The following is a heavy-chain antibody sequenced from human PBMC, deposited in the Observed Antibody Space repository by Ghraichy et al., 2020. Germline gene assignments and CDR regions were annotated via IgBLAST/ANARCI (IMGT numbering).Heavy chain of an antibody. D-gene: IGHD1-26*01. J-gene: IGHJ4*02. CDR1: GGSISSYY. CDR3: ARVLGWSIVGGYYFDY. V-gene: IGHV4-59*01. CDR2: IYYSGST. Sequence: SETLSLTCTVSGGSISSYYWSWIRQPPGKGLEWIGYIYYSGSTNYNPSLKSRVTISVDTSKNQFSLKLSSVTAADTAVYYCARVLGWSIVGGYYFDYWGQGTLVTVSS.